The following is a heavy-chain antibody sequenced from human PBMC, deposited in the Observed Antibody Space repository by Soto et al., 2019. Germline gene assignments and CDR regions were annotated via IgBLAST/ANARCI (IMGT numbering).Heavy chain of an antibody. Sequence: PVGSLRLSCAASGFTFSSYAMHWVRQAPGKGLEWVAVISYDGSNKYYADSVKGRFTISRDNSKNTLYLQMNSLRAEDTAVYYCASRFFPQYYDSSGYYYDAGGRSDYWGQGTLVTVSS. J-gene: IGHJ4*02. CDR2: ISYDGSNK. D-gene: IGHD3-22*01. V-gene: IGHV3-30-3*01. CDR1: GFTFSSYA. CDR3: ASRFFPQYYDSSGYYYDAGGRSDY.